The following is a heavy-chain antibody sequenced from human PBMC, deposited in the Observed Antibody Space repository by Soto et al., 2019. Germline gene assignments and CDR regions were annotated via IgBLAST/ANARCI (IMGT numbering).Heavy chain of an antibody. CDR2: ISYDGSNK. CDR3: AKDLTRIQLWFPSPQQLVQDDY. Sequence: GGSLRLSCAASGFTFSSYGMHWVRQAPGKGLEWVAVISYDGSNKYYADSVKGRFTISRDNSKNTLYLQMNSLRAEDTAVYYCAKDLTRIQLWFPSPQQLVQDDYWGQGTLVTVSS. D-gene: IGHD5-18*01. V-gene: IGHV3-30*18. CDR1: GFTFSSYG. J-gene: IGHJ4*02.